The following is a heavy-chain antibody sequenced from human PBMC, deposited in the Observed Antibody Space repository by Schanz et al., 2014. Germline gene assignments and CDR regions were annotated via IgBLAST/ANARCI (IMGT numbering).Heavy chain of an antibody. D-gene: IGHD3-22*01. J-gene: IGHJ3*01. CDR3: ARDYESDLSPPRHDAFDV. Sequence: QAQLVESGGGVVQPGRSLRLSCVASGFTFISYDIHWVRQAPGKGLEWVAVIRYDGRNKNFVESVKGRFTISRDNSKTRRYRQRTSRRAEDTVVYYCARDYESDLSPPRHDAFDVWGQGTVVTVSS. V-gene: IGHV3-33*01. CDR2: IRYDGRNK. CDR1: GFTFISYD.